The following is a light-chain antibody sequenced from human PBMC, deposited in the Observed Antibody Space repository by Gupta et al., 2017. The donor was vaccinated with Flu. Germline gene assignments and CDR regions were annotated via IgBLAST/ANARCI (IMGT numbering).Light chain of an antibody. CDR2: DVS. J-gene: IGLJ1*01. V-gene: IGLV2-14*03. CDR1: RSDVGGYEY. Sequence: ITISCTGTRSDVGGYEYVSWYQNHPGKAPKLMIYDVSNRPSGVSHRFSGSKPGNTASLTISGLQAEDEAEYYCCSYTISTTRYVFGTGTKVIVL. CDR3: CSYTISTTRYV.